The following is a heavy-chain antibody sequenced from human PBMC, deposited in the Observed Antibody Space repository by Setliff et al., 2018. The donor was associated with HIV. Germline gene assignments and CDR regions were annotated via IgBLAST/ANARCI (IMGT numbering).Heavy chain of an antibody. J-gene: IGHJ4*02. CDR3: ARDLAWPGYFDY. D-gene: IGHD3-10*01. V-gene: IGHV4-38-2*02. CDR2: IHHTGRT. CDR1: GYSISSDYY. Sequence: SETLSLTCAVSGYSISSDYYWGWIRQPPGKGLEWIGSIHHTGRTYYNPSLKSRITISVDKSKNQFSLKLSSVTAADTAVYYCARDLAWPGYFDYWGQGTLVTVSS.